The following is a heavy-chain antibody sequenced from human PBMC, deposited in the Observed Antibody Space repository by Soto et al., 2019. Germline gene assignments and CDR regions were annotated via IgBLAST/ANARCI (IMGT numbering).Heavy chain of an antibody. CDR2: INTDGSST. V-gene: IGHV3-74*01. D-gene: IGHD3-22*01. Sequence: PGGSLRLSCADSGFSFSSYWMHWVRQGPGKGLVWVSRINTDGSSTNYADSVKGRFTISRDNAKNTVYLQMNSLRAEDTAVYFCVRDQDSRGYSVFNLWGQGAQVTVSS. CDR3: VRDQDSRGYSVFNL. CDR1: GFSFSSYW. J-gene: IGHJ5*02.